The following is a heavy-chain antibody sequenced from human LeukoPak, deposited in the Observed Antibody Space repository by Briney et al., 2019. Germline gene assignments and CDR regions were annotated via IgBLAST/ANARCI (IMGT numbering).Heavy chain of an antibody. CDR2: IYYTGTT. V-gene: IGHV4-39*01. CDR1: GDSISSSNYY. J-gene: IGHJ4*02. CDR3: ARQKGMGAWTSDS. Sequence: SETLSLTCTVSGDSISSSNYYWGWIRQPPGKGLEWIGSIYYTGTTYYNPSLKSRVTISVDRSKNQFSLKLSSVTAADTAVFYCARQKGMGAWTSDSWGQGTLVTVSS. D-gene: IGHD1-26*01.